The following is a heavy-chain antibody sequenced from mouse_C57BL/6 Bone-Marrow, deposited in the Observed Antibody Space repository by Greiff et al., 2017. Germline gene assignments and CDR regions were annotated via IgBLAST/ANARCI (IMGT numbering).Heavy chain of an antibody. V-gene: IGHV1-69*01. J-gene: IGHJ2*01. CDR3: ARSDYYGSSYYFDY. CDR1: GYTFTSYW. CDR2: IDPSDSYT. D-gene: IGHD1-1*01. Sequence: QVQLQQPGAELVMPGASVKLSCKASGYTFTSYWMHWVKQRPGQGLEWIGEIDPSDSYTNSNQKFKGKSTLTVDKSSSTAYMQLSSLTSEDSAVYYCARSDYYGSSYYFDYWGQGTTLTVSS.